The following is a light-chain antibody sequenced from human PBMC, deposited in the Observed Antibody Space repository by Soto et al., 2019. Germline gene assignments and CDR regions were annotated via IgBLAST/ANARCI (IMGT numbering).Light chain of an antibody. CDR3: QESFFTLGT. J-gene: IGKJ1*01. V-gene: IGKV1-39*01. CDR2: GAS. Sequence: DIQMTQSPSSLSASVGDRVTITCRASQYIGDFLNWYQQTPGKAPKLLIFGASNPHIGVPSRFSGSGSGTEFTLTINNLQREDFATYYCQESFFTLGTFGRGTKVDIK. CDR1: QYIGDF.